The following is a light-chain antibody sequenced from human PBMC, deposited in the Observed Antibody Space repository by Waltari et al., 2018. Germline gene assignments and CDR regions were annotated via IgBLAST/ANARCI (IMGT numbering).Light chain of an antibody. CDR1: SSNIGPGPD. Sequence: QSVLTQPPSVSGAPGQRVTISCTGSSSNIGPGPDVHWYQQPPGTAPKLLIYANSNRPSGVPDRFSGSKSGTSASLAITGLQAEDEADYYCQSYDSSLSAHVVFGGGTKLTVL. V-gene: IGLV1-40*01. CDR2: ANS. CDR3: QSYDSSLSAHVV. J-gene: IGLJ2*01.